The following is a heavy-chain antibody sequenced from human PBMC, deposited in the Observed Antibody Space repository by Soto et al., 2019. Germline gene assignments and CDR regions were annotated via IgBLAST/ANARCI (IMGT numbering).Heavy chain of an antibody. CDR1: GFTFDDYA. J-gene: IGHJ4*02. Sequence: PGGSLRLSCAASGFTFDDYAMHWVRRAPGKGLEWVSGIAWNSGIVGYADSVEGRFTISRDNAKNSLYLQMNNLRAEDTALYYCAKDLYNNYGYYFDSWGQGTLVTVSS. V-gene: IGHV3-9*01. D-gene: IGHD4-4*01. CDR3: AKDLYNNYGYYFDS. CDR2: IAWNSGIV.